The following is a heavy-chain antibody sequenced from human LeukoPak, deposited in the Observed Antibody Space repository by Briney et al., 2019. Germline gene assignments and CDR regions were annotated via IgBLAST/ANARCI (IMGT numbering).Heavy chain of an antibody. Sequence: NPSETLSLTCTVSGGSISSGSYYWSWIRQPAGKGLEWIGRIYTSGSTNYNPSLKSRVTISVDTSKNQFSLKLSSVTAADTAVYYCARGDGYNYVPNWFDPWGQGTLVTVSS. CDR3: ARGDGYNYVPNWFDP. D-gene: IGHD5-24*01. CDR1: GGSISSGSYY. V-gene: IGHV4-61*02. CDR2: IYTSGST. J-gene: IGHJ5*02.